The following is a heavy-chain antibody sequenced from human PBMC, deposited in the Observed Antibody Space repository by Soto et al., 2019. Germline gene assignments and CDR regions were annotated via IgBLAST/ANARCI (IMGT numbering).Heavy chain of an antibody. V-gene: IGHV4-30-4*01. CDR2: IYYTGRT. D-gene: IGHD3-22*01. J-gene: IGHJ4*02. CDR1: GGSISSGDCY. CDR3: ARCPYYYDSSGYCFDS. Sequence: SETLSLTCTVSGGSISSGDCYWSWIRQPPGKGLEWVGYIYYTGRTYYNPSLKSRITISVDTSKNQFSLRLSSVTAADTAVYYCARCPYYYDSSGYCFDSWGQGTLVTVSS.